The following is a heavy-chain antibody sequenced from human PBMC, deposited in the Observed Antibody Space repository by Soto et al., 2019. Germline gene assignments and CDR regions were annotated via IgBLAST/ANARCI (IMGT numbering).Heavy chain of an antibody. CDR2: IYYSGST. J-gene: IGHJ6*02. D-gene: IGHD6-13*01. CDR1: GGSISSGDYY. V-gene: IGHV4-30-4*01. CDR3: ARQGIAAAGSDYGMDV. Sequence: PSETLSLTCTVSGGSISSGDYYWSWIRQPPGKGLEWIGYIYYSGSTYYNPSLKSRVTISVDTSKNQFSLKLSSVTAADTAVYYCARQGIAAAGSDYGMDVWGQGTTVTVSS.